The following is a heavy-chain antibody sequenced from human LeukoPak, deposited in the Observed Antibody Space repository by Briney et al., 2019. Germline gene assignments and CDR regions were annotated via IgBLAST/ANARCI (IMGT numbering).Heavy chain of an antibody. CDR1: GFTFSSYW. CDR2: ISSDGSST. CDR3: VRGGSSWYGFDY. J-gene: IGHJ4*02. Sequence: GGSLRLSRAGSGFTFSSYWMHWVRQAPGKGLVWVSRISSDGSSTNYADSVKGRLTISRDNAKNTLYLQMNSLRADDTAVYYCVRGGSSWYGFDYWGQGTLVTVSS. V-gene: IGHV3-74*01. D-gene: IGHD6-13*01.